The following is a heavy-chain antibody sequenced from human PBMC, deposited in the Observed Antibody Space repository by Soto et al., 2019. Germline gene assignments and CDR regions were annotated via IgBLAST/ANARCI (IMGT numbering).Heavy chain of an antibody. CDR2: ISAYNGDT. CDR3: ARSRYSESYSLS. CDR1: GYSFTSYG. D-gene: IGHD1-26*01. Sequence: GASVKVSCKPSGYSFTSYGISWVRQAPGQGLEWMGWISAYNGDTNYAQKLHGRVTMTTDTSTSTAYMELRSLRSDDTAVYYCARSRYSESYSLSWGQGPPVTVSS. V-gene: IGHV1-18*01. J-gene: IGHJ5*02.